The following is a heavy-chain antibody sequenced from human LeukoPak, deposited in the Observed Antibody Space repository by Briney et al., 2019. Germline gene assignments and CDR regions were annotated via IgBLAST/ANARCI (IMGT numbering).Heavy chain of an antibody. CDR1: GFAFSSYA. Sequence: PGGSLRLSCTASGFAFSSYAMNWVRQAPGKGLEWVSSISSSSSYIYYADSVKGRFTISRDNAKNSLYLQMNSLRAEDTAVYYCARDDGPIVLMVYAITDPYYYYGMDVWGQGTTVTVSS. D-gene: IGHD2-8*01. V-gene: IGHV3-21*01. CDR2: ISSSSSYI. CDR3: ARDDGPIVLMVYAITDPYYYYGMDV. J-gene: IGHJ6*02.